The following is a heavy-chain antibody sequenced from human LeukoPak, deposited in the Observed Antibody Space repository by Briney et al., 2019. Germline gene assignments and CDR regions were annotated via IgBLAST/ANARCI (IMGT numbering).Heavy chain of an antibody. CDR1: GFTFSIYG. D-gene: IGHD2-15*01. V-gene: IGHV3-30*03. CDR2: ISDDGRNK. J-gene: IGHJ4*02. Sequence: GGSLRLSCAASGFTFSIYGMHWVRQAPGKGLEWVAVISDDGRNKYYAESVKGRITISRDNAKNSLYLQMNSLRAEDTAVYYCTRSLDYWGQGTLVTVSS. CDR3: TRSLDY.